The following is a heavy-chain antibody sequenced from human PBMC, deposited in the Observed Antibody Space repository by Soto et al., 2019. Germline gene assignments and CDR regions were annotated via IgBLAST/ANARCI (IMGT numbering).Heavy chain of an antibody. CDR1: GYTFTSYY. CDR2: INPSSGNT. Sequence: ASVKVSCKASGYTFTSYYMHWVRQAPGQGLEWMGMINPSSGNTNYAQKFQERVTITRDMSTSTAYMELSSLRSEDTAVYYCAASITTVTYSKAKFDYWGQGTLVTVSS. D-gene: IGHD4-17*01. V-gene: IGHV1-46*01. J-gene: IGHJ4*02. CDR3: AASITTVTYSKAKFDY.